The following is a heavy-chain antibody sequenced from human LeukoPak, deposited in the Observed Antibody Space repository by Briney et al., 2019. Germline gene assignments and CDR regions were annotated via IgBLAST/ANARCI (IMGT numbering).Heavy chain of an antibody. CDR1: GGSFSGYY. J-gene: IGHJ4*02. Sequence: KSSETLSLTCAVYGGSFSGYYWSWIRQPAGKGLEWIGRIYTSGSTNYNPSLKSRVTMSVDTSKNQFSLKLSSVTAADTAVYYCAREEAAGYFDYWGQGTLVTVSS. D-gene: IGHD6-13*01. V-gene: IGHV4-59*10. CDR3: AREEAAGYFDY. CDR2: IYTSGST.